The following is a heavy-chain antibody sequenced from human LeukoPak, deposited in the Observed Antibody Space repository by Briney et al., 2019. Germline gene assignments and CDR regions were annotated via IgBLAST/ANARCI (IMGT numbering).Heavy chain of an antibody. CDR3: ARGLPGHY. Sequence: PGGSLRLSCVASGFTVSSNYMSWVRQAPGKGLEWVSVIYSGGSTYYADSAKGRFTISRDNSKNTLCLQMNSLRAEDTAVYYCARGLPGHYWGQGTLVTVSS. CDR1: GFTVSSNY. CDR2: IYSGGST. J-gene: IGHJ4*02. V-gene: IGHV3-53*01.